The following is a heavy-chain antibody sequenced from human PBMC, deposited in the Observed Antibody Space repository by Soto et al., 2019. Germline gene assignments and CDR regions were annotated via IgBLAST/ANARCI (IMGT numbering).Heavy chain of an antibody. V-gene: IGHV1-3*01. J-gene: IGHJ4*02. Sequence: ASVKVSCKASGYTFTSYAMHWVRQAPGQRLEWMGWINAGNGNTKYSQKFQGRVTITRDTSASTAYMELSSLISEDTAVYFCARAVAVPADFDYWGQGTLVTVSS. CDR1: GYTFTSYA. CDR2: INAGNGNT. CDR3: ARAVAVPADFDY. D-gene: IGHD6-19*01.